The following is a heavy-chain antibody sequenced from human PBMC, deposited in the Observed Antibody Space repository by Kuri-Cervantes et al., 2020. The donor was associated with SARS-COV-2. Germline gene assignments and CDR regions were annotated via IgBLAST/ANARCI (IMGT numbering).Heavy chain of an antibody. J-gene: IGHJ2*01. D-gene: IGHD2-8*01. CDR2: IIPIFGTA. CDR3: ASRKRELVYATRGGYFDL. CDR1: GGTFSSYA. Sequence: VKVSCKASGGTFSSYAISWVRQAPGQGLEWMGGIIPIFGTANYAQKFQGRVTITADESTSTAYMELSSLRSEDTAVYYCASRKRELVYATRGGYFDLWGRGTLVTVSS. V-gene: IGHV1-69*13.